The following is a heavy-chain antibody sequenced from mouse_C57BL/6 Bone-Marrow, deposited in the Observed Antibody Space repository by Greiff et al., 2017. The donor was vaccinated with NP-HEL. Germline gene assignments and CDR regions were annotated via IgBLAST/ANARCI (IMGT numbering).Heavy chain of an antibody. CDR1: GYTFTSYW. Sequence: VKLMESGAELAKPGASVKLSCKASGYTFTSYWMHWVKQRPGQGLEWIGYINPSSGYTKYNQKFKDKATLTADKSSSTAYMQLSSLTYEDSAVYYCARGLITTVVARDYWGQGTTLTVSS. D-gene: IGHD1-1*01. V-gene: IGHV1-7*01. CDR3: ARGLITTVVARDY. CDR2: INPSSGYT. J-gene: IGHJ2*01.